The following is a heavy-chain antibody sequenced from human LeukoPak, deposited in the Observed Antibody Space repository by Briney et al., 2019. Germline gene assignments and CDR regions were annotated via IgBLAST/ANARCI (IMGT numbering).Heavy chain of an antibody. CDR2: ISGSGGST. CDR1: GSTFSSYA. V-gene: IGHV3-23*01. J-gene: IGHJ6*03. Sequence: PGGSLRLSCAASGSTFSSYAMSWVRQAPGKGLEWVSGISGSGGSTYYAASVKGRFTVSRDSSSNTLFLQMNSLRAEDTALYYCAKGGSYGYFYSYYMDVWGKGTAVTVSS. CDR3: AKGGSYGYFYSYYMDV. D-gene: IGHD3-10*01.